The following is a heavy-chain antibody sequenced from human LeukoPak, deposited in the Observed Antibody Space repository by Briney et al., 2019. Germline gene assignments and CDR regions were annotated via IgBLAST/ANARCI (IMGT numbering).Heavy chain of an antibody. CDR3: ARTIHSDFWRGYYSYFDY. CDR2: ISGSGDYT. D-gene: IGHD3-3*01. CDR1: GFTFNSYA. J-gene: IGHJ4*02. V-gene: IGHV3-23*01. Sequence: GGSLRLSCEASGFTFNSYAMNWVRQAPGKGLEWLSMISGSGDYTYYADSVKGRFTISRDNSKNTLYLQMSSLGAGDTAIYYCARTIHSDFWRGYYSYFDYWGRGTLVTVSS.